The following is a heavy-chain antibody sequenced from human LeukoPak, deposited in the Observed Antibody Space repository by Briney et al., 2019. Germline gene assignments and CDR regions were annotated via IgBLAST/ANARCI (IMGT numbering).Heavy chain of an antibody. Sequence: GGSLRLSCAGSGFTFSNYGMHWVRQAPGEGREWWAFMRYDESNKYYADSLKGRFTISRDNSKNTLYLQMNSLRAEDTAVYYCAKESTAYSSGWDPALDYWGQGTLVTVSA. CDR1: GFTFSNYG. J-gene: IGHJ4*02. V-gene: IGHV3-30*02. D-gene: IGHD6-19*01. CDR3: AKESTAYSSGWDPALDY. CDR2: MRYDESNK.